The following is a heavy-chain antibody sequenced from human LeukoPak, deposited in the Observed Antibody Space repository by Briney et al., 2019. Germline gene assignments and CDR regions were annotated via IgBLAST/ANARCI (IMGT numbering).Heavy chain of an antibody. CDR1: GFTFSSYG. Sequence: GRSLRLSCAASGFTFSSYGMHWVRQAPGKGLEWVAVIWYDGSNKYYADSVEGRFTISRDNSKNTLYLQMNSLRAEDTAVYYCARWRITMVRGGLDYWGQGTLVTVSS. D-gene: IGHD3-10*01. CDR3: ARWRITMVRGGLDY. J-gene: IGHJ4*02. CDR2: IWYDGSNK. V-gene: IGHV3-33*01.